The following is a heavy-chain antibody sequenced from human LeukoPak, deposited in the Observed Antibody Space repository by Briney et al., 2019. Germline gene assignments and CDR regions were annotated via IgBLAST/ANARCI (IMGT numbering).Heavy chain of an antibody. D-gene: IGHD3-3*01. CDR3: ARDHYDFWSGYPNAYYYYYMDV. CDR2: ISSSGSTI. CDR1: GFTFSDYY. Sequence: GGSLRLSCAASGFTFSDYYMSWIRQAPGKGLEWVSYISSSGSTIYYADSVKGRFTIPRDNAKNSLYLQMNSLRAEDTAVYYCARDHYDFWSGYPNAYYYYYMDVWGKGTTVTVSS. J-gene: IGHJ6*03. V-gene: IGHV3-11*04.